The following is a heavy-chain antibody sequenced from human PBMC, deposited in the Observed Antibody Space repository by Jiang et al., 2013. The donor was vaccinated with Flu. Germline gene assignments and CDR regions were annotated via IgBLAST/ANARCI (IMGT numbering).Heavy chain of an antibody. J-gene: IGHJ4*02. CDR3: ARAQYDTSGRRFDF. CDR1: GGSISDHF. V-gene: IGHV4-59*11. CDR2: SISVGPL. Sequence: PGLVKPSETLSLTCNISGGSISDHFWTWIRQPQERDWTGLDRSISVGPLTTTPPSRVESPYQSTRRGPNSPLSLTSVTAADTAMYYCARAQYDTSGRRFDFWGQGTLVTVSS. D-gene: IGHD3-22*01.